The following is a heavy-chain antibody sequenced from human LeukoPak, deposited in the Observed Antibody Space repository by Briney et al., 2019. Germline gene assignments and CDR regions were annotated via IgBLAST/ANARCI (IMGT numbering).Heavy chain of an antibody. CDR1: GSSFTSYW. CDR3: ARHYHYDILTGYTNWFDP. Sequence: GASLQISCQGSGSSFTSYWIGWVRPLPGKGLEWMGIIYPGDSDTRYSPSFQGQVTISADKSISTAYLQWSSLKASDTAMYYCARHYHYDILTGYTNWFDPWGQGTLVTVSS. D-gene: IGHD3-9*01. J-gene: IGHJ5*02. CDR2: IYPGDSDT. V-gene: IGHV5-51*01.